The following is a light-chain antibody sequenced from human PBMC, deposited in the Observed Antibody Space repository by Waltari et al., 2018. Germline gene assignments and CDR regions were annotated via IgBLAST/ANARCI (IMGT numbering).Light chain of an antibody. J-gene: IGKJ3*01. Sequence: DIQMTQSPSTLSASVGDRVTITCRASHIRSTWGAGEQQKPGKAPKLLIDEASSLENGVPSRFSGSGSGTEFTLTISSLQPDDFATYYCQQFNTYPIPFGRGTKVDIK. V-gene: IGKV1-5*03. CDR3: QQFNTYPIP. CDR1: HIRSTW. CDR2: EAS.